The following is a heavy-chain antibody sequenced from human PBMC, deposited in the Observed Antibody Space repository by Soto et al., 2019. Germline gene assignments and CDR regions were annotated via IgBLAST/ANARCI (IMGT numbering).Heavy chain of an antibody. D-gene: IGHD3-22*01. CDR1: GDSVSSNSAA. V-gene: IGHV6-1*01. J-gene: IGHJ4*02. CDR2: TYYRSKWYN. CDR3: ARELLYYYDSSGYLPNYFDY. Sequence: SQTLSLTCAISGDSVSSNSAAWNWIRQSPSRGLEWLGRTYYRSKWYNDYAVSVKSRITINPDTSKNQFSLQLNSVTPEDTAVYYCARELLYYYDSSGYLPNYFDYWGQGTLVTAPQ.